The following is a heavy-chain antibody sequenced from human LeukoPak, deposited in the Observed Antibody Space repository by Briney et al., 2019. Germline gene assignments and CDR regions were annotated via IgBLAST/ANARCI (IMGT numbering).Heavy chain of an antibody. CDR2: IYYSGST. CDR3: ARNVGEGYCSSTSCYYFDY. J-gene: IGHJ4*02. D-gene: IGHD2-2*01. Sequence: SETLSLTCTVSGGSISSGGYYWSWIRQPPGKGLEWIGYIYYSGSTNYNPSLKSRVTISVDTSKNQFSLKLSSVTAADTAVYYCARNVGEGYCSSTSCYYFDYWGQGTLVTVSS. CDR1: GGSISSGGYY. V-gene: IGHV4-61*08.